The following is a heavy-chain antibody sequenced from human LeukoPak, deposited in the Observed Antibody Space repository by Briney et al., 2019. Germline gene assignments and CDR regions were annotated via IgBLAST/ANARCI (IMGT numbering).Heavy chain of an antibody. Sequence: GGSLRLSCAASGFTFSSYAMSWGRQAPGKGLEWVSGISGSGDNTYYADSVKGRFTISRDNSKNTLYVQVNSLGTEDTAAYYCAKGSYYDSSGSFYFDYWGQGTLVTVSS. V-gene: IGHV3-23*01. CDR3: AKGSYYDSSGSFYFDY. J-gene: IGHJ4*02. CDR2: ISGSGDNT. D-gene: IGHD3-22*01. CDR1: GFTFSSYA.